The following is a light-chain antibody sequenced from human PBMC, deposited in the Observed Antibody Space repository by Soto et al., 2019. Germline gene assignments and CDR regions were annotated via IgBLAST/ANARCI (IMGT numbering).Light chain of an antibody. J-gene: IGKJ1*01. CDR1: QSISSD. CDR2: GAS. V-gene: IGKV3-15*01. CDR3: QKYNKWPPWT. Sequence: EVVMTQSPATLSVSPGERATLSCRASQSISSDLAWYQQKPGQAPRLLIYGASTRASDIPARFSGSGSGTEFTLTISSLQYEDFAVYYCQKYNKWPPWTFGQGTKVEFK.